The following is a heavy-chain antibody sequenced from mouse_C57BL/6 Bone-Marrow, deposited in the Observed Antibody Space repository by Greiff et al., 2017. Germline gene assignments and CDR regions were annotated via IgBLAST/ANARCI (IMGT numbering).Heavy chain of an antibody. CDR2: ISTYYGDA. V-gene: IGHV1-67*01. CDR3: YKFTRRKHYYYAMDY. J-gene: IGHJ4*01. Sequence: QVQLQQSGPELVRPGVSVKMTCKGSGYTFTDYAMHWVKQSHGKSLEWIGVISTYYGDASYNQKFKDKATMTVDKSSSTAYMELGSLTSEDSAVFYCYKFTRRKHYYYAMDYWGQGTTVTVSS. CDR1: GYTFTDYA.